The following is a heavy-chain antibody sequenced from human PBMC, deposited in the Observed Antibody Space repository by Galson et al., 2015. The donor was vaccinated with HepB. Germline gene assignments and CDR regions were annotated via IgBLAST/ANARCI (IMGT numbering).Heavy chain of an antibody. CDR1: GGTFSSYA. J-gene: IGHJ2*01. V-gene: IGHV1-69*13. D-gene: IGHD4-17*01. CDR3: ARSTNLDYGDYTTGTPTTETFFDL. CDR2: IIPIFGTA. Sequence: SVKVSCKASGGTFSSYAISWVRQAPGQGLEWMGGIIPIFGTANYAQKFQGRVTITADESTSTAYMELSSLRSEDTAVYYCARSTNLDYGDYTTGTPTTETFFDLWGRGTLVTVSS.